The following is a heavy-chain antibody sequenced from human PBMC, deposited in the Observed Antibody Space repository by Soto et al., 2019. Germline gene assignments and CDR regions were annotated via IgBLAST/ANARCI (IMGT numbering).Heavy chain of an antibody. V-gene: IGHV1-46*01. CDR2: IDPTRGTA. CDR3: ARELVTLRGAPFDF. J-gene: IGHJ4*02. CDR1: GYKFTYHY. Sequence: ASVKVSCKTSGYKFTYHYVHWVRRTPGQRLEWMGIIDPTRGTANYAETFQGRVTMTRDTSTNTVDMVLSGLRSDDTGVYYCARELVTLRGAPFDFWGQGTLVTVS. D-gene: IGHD3-10*01.